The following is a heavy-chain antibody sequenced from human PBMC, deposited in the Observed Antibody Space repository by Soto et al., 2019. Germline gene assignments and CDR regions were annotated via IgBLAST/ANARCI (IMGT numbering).Heavy chain of an antibody. V-gene: IGHV4-59*01. CDR2: IYYSGST. Sequence: PSETLSLTCTVSGGSISSYYWSWIRQPPGKGLEWIGYIYYSGSTNYNPSLKSRVTISVDTSKNQFSLKLSSVTAADTAVYYCASTSHIIRYFDWPYGMDVWGQGTTVTVSS. J-gene: IGHJ6*02. CDR3: ASTSHIIRYFDWPYGMDV. D-gene: IGHD3-9*01. CDR1: GGSISSYY.